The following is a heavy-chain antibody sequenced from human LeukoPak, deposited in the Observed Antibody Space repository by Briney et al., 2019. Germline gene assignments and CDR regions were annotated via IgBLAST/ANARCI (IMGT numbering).Heavy chain of an antibody. CDR2: ISGSGGST. D-gene: IGHD5-18*01. CDR3: AAGGYSYGAGY. V-gene: IGHV3-23*01. J-gene: IGHJ4*02. Sequence: GGSLRLSCAASGFTFSSYAMSWVRQAPGKGLEWVSAISGSGGSTYYADSVKGGFTIARDNSKNTLYLQMNSLRAEDTAVYYCAAGGYSYGAGYWGQGTLVTVSS. CDR1: GFTFSSYA.